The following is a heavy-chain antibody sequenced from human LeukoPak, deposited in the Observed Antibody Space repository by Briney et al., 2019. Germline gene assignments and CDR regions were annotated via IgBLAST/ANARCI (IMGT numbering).Heavy chain of an antibody. CDR1: GFTFSSYA. V-gene: IGHV3-23*01. D-gene: IGHD6-13*01. CDR2: ISASGGSA. CDR3: ASSYYSAAAGEYYYGMDV. J-gene: IGHJ6*02. Sequence: RPGGSLRLSCAASGFTFSSYAMSWVRQAPGKGLEWVSAISASGGSAYYADSVKGRFTTSRDNSKNTLYLQMNSLRAGDAAVYYCASSYYSAAAGEYYYGMDVWGQGTTVTVSS.